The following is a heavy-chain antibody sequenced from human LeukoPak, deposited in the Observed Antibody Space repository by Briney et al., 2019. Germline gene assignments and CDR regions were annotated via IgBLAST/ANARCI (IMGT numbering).Heavy chain of an antibody. CDR1: GFTFGSYS. CDR3: ARDRGDMTNVWAY. D-gene: IGHD2-21*02. J-gene: IGHJ4*02. V-gene: IGHV3-21*01. Sequence: GGSLRLSCEATGFTFGSYSMNWVRRAPGRGLEWVSSISSSSRYIYNADSVKGRFTISRDNAKNSVYLQMNSLRADDTAVYYCARDRGDMTNVWAYWGQGTLVTVSS. CDR2: ISSSSRYI.